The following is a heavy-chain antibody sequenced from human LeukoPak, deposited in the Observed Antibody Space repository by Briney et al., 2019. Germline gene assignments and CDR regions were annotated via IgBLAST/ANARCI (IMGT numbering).Heavy chain of an antibody. V-gene: IGHV3-74*01. CDR1: GFTFSSYW. CDR3: ASAPYYYDSSGKYYYYYYMDV. Sequence: GGSLRLSCAASGFTFSSYWMHWVRQAPGKGLVWVSRINSDGSSTSYADSVKGRFTISRDNAKNTLYLQMNSLRAEDTAVYYCASAPYYYDSSGKYYYYYYMDVWGKGTTVTVSS. D-gene: IGHD3-22*01. CDR2: INSDGSST. J-gene: IGHJ6*03.